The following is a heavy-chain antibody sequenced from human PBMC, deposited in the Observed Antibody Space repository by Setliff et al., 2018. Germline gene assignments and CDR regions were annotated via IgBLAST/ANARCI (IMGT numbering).Heavy chain of an antibody. V-gene: IGHV1-2*02. D-gene: IGHD2-15*01. CDR1: GYTFTAYC. Sequence: GASVKVSCKASGYTFTAYCIHWVRQAPGQGLEWMGWINPNAGNINHIQKFQGRVTMTRDTSISTAYMELRRLKSDDTAVYYCARGEHIVSGDFYHYIDVWGKGTTVTVSS. CDR2: INPNAGNI. J-gene: IGHJ6*03. CDR3: ARGEHIVSGDFYHYIDV.